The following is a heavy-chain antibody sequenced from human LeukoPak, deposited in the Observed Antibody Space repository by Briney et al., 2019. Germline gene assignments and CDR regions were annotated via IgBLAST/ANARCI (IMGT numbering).Heavy chain of an antibody. CDR2: IIPIFGTA. Sequence: SVKVSCKASGGTFSSYAISWVRQAPGQGLERMGRIIPIFGTANYAQKFQGRVTITTDESTSTAYMELSSLRSEDTAVYYCARGGVSVADYYFDYWGQGTLVTVSS. J-gene: IGHJ4*02. V-gene: IGHV1-69*05. CDR1: GGTFSSYA. D-gene: IGHD6-19*01. CDR3: ARGGVSVADYYFDY.